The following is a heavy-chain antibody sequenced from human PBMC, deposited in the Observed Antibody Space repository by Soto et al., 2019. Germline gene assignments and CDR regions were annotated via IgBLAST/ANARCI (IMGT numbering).Heavy chain of an antibody. D-gene: IGHD2-2*01. CDR1: GFTFSRYD. CDR2: INGGRS. J-gene: IGHJ5*02. CDR3: ATHAWDL. Sequence: EVQLLESGGGLVQPGGSLRLSCAASGFTFSRYDMSWVRQAPGKGLEWVSAINGGRSFYGDSVEGRFTVSRDNSKNTLYLQMNSLRVEDTAIYYRATHAWDLWGQGTLVTVSS. V-gene: IGHV3-23*01.